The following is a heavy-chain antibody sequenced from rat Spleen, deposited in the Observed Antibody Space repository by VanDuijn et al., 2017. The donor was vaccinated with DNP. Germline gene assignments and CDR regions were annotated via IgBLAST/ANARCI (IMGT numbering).Heavy chain of an antibody. CDR2: IIYDGSHT. J-gene: IGHJ2*01. CDR3: TKTWYSSFDY. V-gene: IGHV5-17*01. CDR1: GFSFSDSA. D-gene: IGHD1-8*01. Sequence: EVQLVESGGGVVQPGKSLKLSCAASGFSFSDSAMAWVRQSPKMGLEWVATIIYDGSHTFYRDSVQGRFIISRDNTKTTLNLQMDSLRSEDTATYYCTKTWYSSFDYWGQGIMVTVS.